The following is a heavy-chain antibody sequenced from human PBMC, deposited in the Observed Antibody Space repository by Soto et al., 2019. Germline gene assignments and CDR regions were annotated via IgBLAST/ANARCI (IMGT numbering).Heavy chain of an antibody. CDR3: ARESEDLTSNFDY. Sequence: GGSLRLSCAASGFTFTRHSMNWVRQAPGKGLEWVSSISSTTNYIYYGDSMKGRLTISRDNAKNSLYLEMNSLRAEDTAVYYCARESEDLTSNFDYWGQGTLVTVSS. J-gene: IGHJ4*02. V-gene: IGHV3-21*06. CDR2: ISSTTNYI. CDR1: GFTFTRHS.